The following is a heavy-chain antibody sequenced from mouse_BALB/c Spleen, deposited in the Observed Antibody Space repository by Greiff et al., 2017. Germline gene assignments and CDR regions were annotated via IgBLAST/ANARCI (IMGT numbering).Heavy chain of an antibody. CDR3: ARHGGWYFDV. Sequence: EVKLVESGGGLVKPGGSLKLSCAASGFAFSSYDMSWVRQTPEKRLEWVAYISSGGGSTYYPDTVKGRFTISRDNAKNTLYPQMSSLKSEDTAMYYCARHGGWYFDVWGAGTTVTVSS. V-gene: IGHV5-12-1*01. CDR1: GFAFSSYD. CDR2: ISSGGGST. J-gene: IGHJ1*01.